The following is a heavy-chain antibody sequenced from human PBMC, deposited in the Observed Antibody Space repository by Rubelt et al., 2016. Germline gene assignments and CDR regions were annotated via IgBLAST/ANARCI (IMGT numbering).Heavy chain of an antibody. CDR3: ARAVGCRLGGDCYLAPIDY. CDR2: INGGNGNT. Sequence: QVQLVQSGAEVKKPGASVKVSCKASGYTFTSYAMHWVRQAPGQRLEWMGWINGGNGNTKYSLKFQGRVTMNTVTCARTAYMELVSLGSEYAAVSYCARAVGCRLGGDCYLAPIDYWGQGTLVTVSS. CDR1: GYTFTSYA. V-gene: IGHV1-3*01. J-gene: IGHJ4*02. D-gene: IGHD2-21*02.